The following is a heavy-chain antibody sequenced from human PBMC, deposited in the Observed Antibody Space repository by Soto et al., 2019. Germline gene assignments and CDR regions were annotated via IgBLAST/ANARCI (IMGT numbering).Heavy chain of an antibody. CDR3: ARGRTAGDYYSGPDV. CDR2: TYYRSEWNN. J-gene: IGHJ6*01. Sequence: SHTLSLTCAISGDSVSSNRVAWTWIRQSPSRGLEWLGRTYYRSEWNNDYAPSVKSRIMINADTSKNQFSLQLNSVIPEDTAVYYCARGRTAGDYYSGPDVWGQGTTVTVSS. CDR1: GDSVSSNRVA. V-gene: IGHV6-1*01. D-gene: IGHD3-10*01.